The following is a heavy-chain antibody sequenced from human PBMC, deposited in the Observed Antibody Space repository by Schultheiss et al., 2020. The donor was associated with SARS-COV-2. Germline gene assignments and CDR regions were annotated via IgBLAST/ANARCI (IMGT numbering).Heavy chain of an antibody. CDR3: ARFRRDGYNRFDY. D-gene: IGHD5-24*01. V-gene: IGHV5-10-1*04. Sequence: GESLKISCKGSGYSFTSYWISWVRQMPGKGLEWMGRIDPSDSYTNYSPSFQGQVINSADKSITTAYLQWGSLKASDTAMYYCARFRRDGYNRFDYWGQGTLVTVSS. CDR1: GYSFTSYW. J-gene: IGHJ4*02. CDR2: IDPSDSYT.